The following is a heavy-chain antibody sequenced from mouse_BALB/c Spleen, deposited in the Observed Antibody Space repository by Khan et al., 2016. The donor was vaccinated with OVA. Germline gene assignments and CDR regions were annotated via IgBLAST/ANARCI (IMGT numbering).Heavy chain of an antibody. CDR1: GFSLTNYG. J-gene: IGHJ4*01. Sequence: QVQLKESGPGLVAPTQSLSITCTVSGFSLTNYGINWVRQPPGKGLEWLGVIWGDGNTNYHSVLKSSLSISKDNSKSQVFFKLNRLQTDDTATYXCARFATATRNFYAVDFWGQGTLVTVSS. V-gene: IGHV2-3*01. CDR3: ARFATATRNFYAVDF. CDR2: IWGDGNT. D-gene: IGHD1-2*01.